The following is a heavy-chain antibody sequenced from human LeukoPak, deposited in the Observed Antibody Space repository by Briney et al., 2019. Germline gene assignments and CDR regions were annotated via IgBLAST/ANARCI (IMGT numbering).Heavy chain of an antibody. J-gene: IGHJ6*03. CDR3: ARGRRGTIFGVVTSNGYLYYYYYMDV. Sequence: SETLSLTCTVSGGSISSYYWSWIRQPPGKGLEWIGYIYYSGSTNYNPSLKSRVTISVDTSKNQFSLKLSSVTAADTAVHYCARGRRGTIFGVVTSNGYLYYYYYMDVWGKGTTVTVSS. D-gene: IGHD3-3*01. CDR2: IYYSGST. CDR1: GGSISSYY. V-gene: IGHV4-59*01.